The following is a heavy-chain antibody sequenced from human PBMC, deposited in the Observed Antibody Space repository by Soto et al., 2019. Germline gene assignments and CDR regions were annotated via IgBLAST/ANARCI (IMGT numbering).Heavy chain of an antibody. CDR1: GFTFSSYA. D-gene: IGHD6-6*01. Sequence: QVQLVESGGGVVQPGRSLRLSCAASGFTFSSYAMHWVRQAPGKGLEWVAVISYDGSNKYYADSVKGRFTISRDNSKNTLYLQMNSLRAEDTAVYYCARDHGPGVADRFRFWFDPWGQGTLVTVSS. J-gene: IGHJ5*02. CDR3: ARDHGPGVADRFRFWFDP. V-gene: IGHV3-30-3*01. CDR2: ISYDGSNK.